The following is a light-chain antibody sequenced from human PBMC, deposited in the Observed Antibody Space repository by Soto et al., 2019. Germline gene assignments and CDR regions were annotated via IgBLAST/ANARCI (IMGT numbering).Light chain of an antibody. CDR1: QSVSSSY. CDR2: GAS. CDR3: QQYGSSPPYT. V-gene: IGKV3-20*01. Sequence: EIVLTQSPGTLSLSLGERATLSCRASQSVSSSYLAWYRQIPGEAPRLLIYGASSRATGIPDRFSGSGSETHFTLTISRLEPEDFAVYYCQQYGSSPPYTFGQGTKLEIK. J-gene: IGKJ2*01.